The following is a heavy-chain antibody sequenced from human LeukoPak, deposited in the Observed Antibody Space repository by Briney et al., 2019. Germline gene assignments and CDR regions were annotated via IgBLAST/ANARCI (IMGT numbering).Heavy chain of an antibody. V-gene: IGHV1-69*04. D-gene: IGHD1-14*01. J-gene: IGHJ4*02. Sequence: SVKVSCKASGGTFSSYAISWVQQAPGQGLEWMGRIIPILGIANYAQKFQGRVTMTTDTSTSTAYMELRSLRSDDTAVYYCARGRNPFNRNYADYWGQGTLVTVSS. CDR3: ARGRNPFNRNYADY. CDR1: GGTFSSYA. CDR2: IIPILGIA.